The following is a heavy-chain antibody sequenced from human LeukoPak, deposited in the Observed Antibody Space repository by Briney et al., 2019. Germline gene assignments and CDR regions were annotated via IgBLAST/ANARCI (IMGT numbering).Heavy chain of an antibody. D-gene: IGHD5-24*01. CDR3: ARDALKDGYNYVGY. CDR2: IIPIFGTA. V-gene: IGHV1-69*13. CDR1: GGTFSSYA. Sequence: SVKVSCRASGGTFSSYAISWVRQAPGQGLEWMGGIIPIFGTANYAQKFQGRVTITADESTSTAYMELSSLRSEDTAVYYCARDALKDGYNYVGYWGQGTLVTVSS. J-gene: IGHJ4*02.